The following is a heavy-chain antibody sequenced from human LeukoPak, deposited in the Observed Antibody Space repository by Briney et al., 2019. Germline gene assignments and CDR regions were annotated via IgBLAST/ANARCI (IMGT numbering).Heavy chain of an antibody. D-gene: IGHD6-19*01. CDR2: ISYDGSSK. V-gene: IGHV3-30*03. Sequence: GGSLRLSCAASGFTFSSYGMHWVRQAPGKGLEWVAVISYDGSSKYYADSVKGRFTISRDNSKNTLFLQMNSLRAEDTAVYYCARDPIGVAGTHHDYWGQGTLVTVSS. CDR1: GFTFSSYG. J-gene: IGHJ4*02. CDR3: ARDPIGVAGTHHDY.